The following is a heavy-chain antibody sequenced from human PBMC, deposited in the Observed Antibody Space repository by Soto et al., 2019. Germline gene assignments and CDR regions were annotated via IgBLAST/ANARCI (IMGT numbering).Heavy chain of an antibody. Sequence: SETLSLTCAVYGGSFSGCYWSWIRQPPGKGLEWIGEINHSGSTNYNPSLKSQVNISVDTSKNQFSLKLSSVTAADTAVYYCARRSGYFDSGHKPPVPLNWFDPWGQGTLVTVS. D-gene: IGHD3-9*01. J-gene: IGHJ5*02. CDR3: ARRSGYFDSGHKPPVPLNWFDP. V-gene: IGHV4-34*01. CDR1: GGSFSGCY. CDR2: INHSGST.